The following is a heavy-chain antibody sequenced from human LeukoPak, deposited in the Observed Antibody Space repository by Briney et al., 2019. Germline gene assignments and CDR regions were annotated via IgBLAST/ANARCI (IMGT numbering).Heavy chain of an antibody. CDR1: GFTVSNTY. D-gene: IGHD3-10*01. CDR2: ISYDGSNK. V-gene: IGHV3-33*05. CDR3: AKDGGSGNYYNPDY. J-gene: IGHJ4*02. Sequence: GGSLRLSCAASGFTVSNTYMSWVRQAPGKGLEWVAVISYDGSNKYYADSVKGRFTISRDNSKNTLYLQMNSLRAEDTAVYYCAKDGGSGNYYNPDYWGQGTLVTVSS.